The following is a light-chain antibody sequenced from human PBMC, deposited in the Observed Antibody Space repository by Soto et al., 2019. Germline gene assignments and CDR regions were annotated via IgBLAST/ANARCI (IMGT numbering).Light chain of an antibody. Sequence: QSALTQPPSASGAPGQSGTISCTGTSNDVGGYNYVSWYQQHPGKAPKLMIYEVTKRPSGVPDRFSGSKSGNTASLTVSGLQAEDEADYYCSSYAGSNIHYVFGTGTKVTVL. J-gene: IGLJ1*01. CDR1: SNDVGGYNY. CDR3: SSYAGSNIHYV. CDR2: EVT. V-gene: IGLV2-8*01.